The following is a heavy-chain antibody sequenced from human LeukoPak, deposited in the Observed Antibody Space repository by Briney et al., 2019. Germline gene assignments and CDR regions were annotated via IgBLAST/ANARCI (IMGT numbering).Heavy chain of an antibody. CDR2: IYYSGST. J-gene: IGHJ5*02. Sequence: SETLSLTCTVSGGSISSSSYYWGWIRQPPGKGLEWIGSIYYSGSTYYNPSLKSRVTISVDTSKNQFSLKLSSVTAADTAVYYCARLVTTIVFWFDPWGQGTLVTVSS. CDR1: GGSISSSSYY. V-gene: IGHV4-39*01. CDR3: ARLVTTIVFWFDP. D-gene: IGHD5-12*01.